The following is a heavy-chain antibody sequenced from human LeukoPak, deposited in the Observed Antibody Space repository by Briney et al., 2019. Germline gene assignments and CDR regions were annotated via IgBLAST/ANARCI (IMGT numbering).Heavy chain of an antibody. Sequence: GGSLRLSCAASRFTFSNAWMSWVRQVPGRGLEWVGRIKSKSDGGTTDYAAPVKGGFTISRDDSKNTVYLQMNSLKTEDTAVYYCTAPTSTRITMVRGVITVFDYWGQGTPVTVSS. J-gene: IGHJ4*02. D-gene: IGHD3-10*01. CDR1: RFTFSNAW. CDR2: IKSKSDGGTT. V-gene: IGHV3-15*01. CDR3: TAPTSTRITMVRGVITVFDY.